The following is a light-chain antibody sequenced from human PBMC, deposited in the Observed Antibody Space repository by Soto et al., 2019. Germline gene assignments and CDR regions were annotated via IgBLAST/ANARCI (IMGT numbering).Light chain of an antibody. J-gene: IGLJ1*01. CDR2: NNN. CDR1: SSNIGSNT. V-gene: IGLV1-44*01. CDR3: AGWDDSLNALV. Sequence: QSVLTQPPSASGTPGQRVTISCSGSSSNIGSNTVNWYQQLPGTAPKLLIYNNNQRPSGVPDRFSGAESGTSASLAISGLLSEDEADYYCAGWDDSLNALVFGPGTKLTVL.